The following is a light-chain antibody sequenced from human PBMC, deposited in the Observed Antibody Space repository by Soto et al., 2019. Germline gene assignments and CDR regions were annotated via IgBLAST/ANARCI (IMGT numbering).Light chain of an antibody. J-gene: IGLJ1*01. V-gene: IGLV2-14*01. CDR2: DVS. Sequence: QSVLTRPASVSGSPGQSITISCTGTSSDVGGYNYVSWYQQRPGKAPKLMIYDVSNRPSGVSNRFSGSKSGNTASLTISGLQAEDEADYYCSSYTSSSLYVFGTGTKVTVL. CDR3: SSYTSSSLYV. CDR1: SSDVGGYNY.